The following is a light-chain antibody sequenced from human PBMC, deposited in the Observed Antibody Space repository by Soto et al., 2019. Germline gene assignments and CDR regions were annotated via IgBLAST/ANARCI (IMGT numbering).Light chain of an antibody. J-gene: IGLJ1*01. CDR1: RSDIGDSNF. Sequence: QSALTQPASVSGSPGQSVTISCTGPRSDIGDSNFISWYQHSPGKAPRLLIYEVNNRPSGVSKRFSGSKAGNTASRTISGLLDDDEADYFCASFRSGTILVFGSGTKVTVL. CDR2: EVN. V-gene: IGLV2-14*01. CDR3: ASFRSGTILV.